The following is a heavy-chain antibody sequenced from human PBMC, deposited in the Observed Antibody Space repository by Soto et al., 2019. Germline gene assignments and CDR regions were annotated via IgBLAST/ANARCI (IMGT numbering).Heavy chain of an antibody. Sequence: SGPTLVNPTQTLTLTCSFSGFSLSTSGVGVGWIRQPPGKALEWLALIYWDDDKRYSPSLKSRLTITKDTSKNQVVLTMTNMDPLDTATYYCAHRKIAVADTQFDYWGQGTLVTVSS. CDR3: AHRKIAVADTQFDY. CDR2: IYWDDDK. V-gene: IGHV2-5*02. D-gene: IGHD6-19*01. J-gene: IGHJ4*02. CDR1: GFSLSTSGVG.